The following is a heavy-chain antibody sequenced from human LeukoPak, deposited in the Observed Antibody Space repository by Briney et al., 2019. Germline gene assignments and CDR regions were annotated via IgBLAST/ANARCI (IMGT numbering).Heavy chain of an antibody. CDR1: GFTVSSNY. D-gene: IGHD4-23*01. CDR2: IYSGGDT. Sequence: GGSLRLSCAASGFTVSSNYMSWVRQAPGRGLEWVSIIYSGGDTYYADSVKGRFTISRDNSKNTLFLQMNSLRAEDTAVYYCARGKITVVSRSLHYYYGMDVWGQGTTVTVSS. CDR3: ARGKITVVSRSLHYYYGMDV. V-gene: IGHV3-66*01. J-gene: IGHJ6*02.